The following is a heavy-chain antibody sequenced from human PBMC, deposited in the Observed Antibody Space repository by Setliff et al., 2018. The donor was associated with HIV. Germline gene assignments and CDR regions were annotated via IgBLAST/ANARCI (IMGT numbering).Heavy chain of an antibody. D-gene: IGHD3-16*01. CDR1: GVSIENNF. Sequence: SETLSLTCTVSGVSIENNFWSWFRQPPGKGLEWIGYISYTGSTNYDPSLKSRLTIVADTSKSQFSLKLASVTAADTAVYYCARGAYIKMNYCFDYWGRGTLVTVSS. CDR3: ARGAYIKMNYCFDY. J-gene: IGHJ4*02. V-gene: IGHV4-59*01. CDR2: ISYTGST.